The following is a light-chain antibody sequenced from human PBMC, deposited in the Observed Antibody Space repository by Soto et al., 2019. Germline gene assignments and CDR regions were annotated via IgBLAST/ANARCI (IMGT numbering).Light chain of an antibody. Sequence: QSVLTQPPSASGTPGQRVTISCSGSRSNIGSNTVNWYQQLPGTAPKLLIYNHNQRPSGVPDRFSGSKSDASASLAISGLQSEDEADYYCAAWDDTLNCYVFGTGTKLTVL. CDR1: RSNIGSNT. J-gene: IGLJ1*01. CDR2: NHN. V-gene: IGLV1-44*01. CDR3: AAWDDTLNCYV.